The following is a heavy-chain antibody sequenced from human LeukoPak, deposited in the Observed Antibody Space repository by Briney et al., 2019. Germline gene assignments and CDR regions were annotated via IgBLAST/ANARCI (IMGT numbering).Heavy chain of an antibody. CDR3: ARDPRSGYFDY. V-gene: IGHV3-74*01. Sequence: PGGSLRLSCAASGFTFSSYWMHWVRQAPGKGLVWVSRINSDGSSTSYADSVKGRFTISRDNDKNTLYLQMNSLRAEDTAVYYCARDPRSGYFDYWGQGTLVTVSS. J-gene: IGHJ4*02. D-gene: IGHD1-26*01. CDR2: INSDGSST. CDR1: GFTFSSYW.